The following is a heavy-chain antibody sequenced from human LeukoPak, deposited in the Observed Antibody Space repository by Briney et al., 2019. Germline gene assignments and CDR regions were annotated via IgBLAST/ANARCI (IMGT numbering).Heavy chain of an antibody. V-gene: IGHV4-59*01. CDR1: GGSITSYY. Sequence: SETLSLTCTVSGGSITSYYWSWIRQPPGKGLEWIGYIYYSGSTNYNPSLKSRVTISVDTSKNQFSLKLSSVTAADTAVYYCARDYSTGYLSFDYWGQGTLVTVSS. CDR2: IYYSGST. CDR3: ARDYSTGYLSFDY. D-gene: IGHD3-9*01. J-gene: IGHJ4*02.